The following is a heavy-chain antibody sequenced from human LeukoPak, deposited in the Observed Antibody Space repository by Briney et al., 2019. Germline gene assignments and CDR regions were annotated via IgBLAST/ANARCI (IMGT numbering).Heavy chain of an antibody. CDR3: ARSSGFLEWLSYDYYYYYGMDV. V-gene: IGHV4-34*01. Sequence: PSETLSLTCAVYGGPFSGYYWSWIRQPPGKGLEWIGEINHSGSTNYNPSLKSRVTISVDTSKNQFSLKLSSVTAADTAVYYCARSSGFLEWLSYDYYYYYGMDVWGQGTTVTVSS. D-gene: IGHD3-3*01. CDR1: GGPFSGYY. CDR2: INHSGST. J-gene: IGHJ6*02.